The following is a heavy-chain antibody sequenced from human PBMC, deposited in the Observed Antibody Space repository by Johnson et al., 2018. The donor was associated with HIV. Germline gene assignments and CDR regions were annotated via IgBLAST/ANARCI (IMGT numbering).Heavy chain of an antibody. CDR1: GFTFSDYY. V-gene: IGHV3-11*04. D-gene: IGHD2-8*01. CDR3: ARSVNAGRPFDI. J-gene: IGHJ3*02. Sequence: QVQLVESGGGLVQPGGSLRLSCVASGFTFSDYYMTWIRQAPGKGLEWLSYISSSDSAIWYADSVKGRFTVSRDNAKNSLYLQMNSLRAEDTAVYYCARSVNAGRPFDIWGQGTLVTVSS. CDR2: ISSSDSAI.